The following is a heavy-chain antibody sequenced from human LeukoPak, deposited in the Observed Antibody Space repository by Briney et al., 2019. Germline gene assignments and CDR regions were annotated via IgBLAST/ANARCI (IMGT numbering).Heavy chain of an antibody. D-gene: IGHD4-17*01. J-gene: IGHJ4*02. CDR3: VTSDHGDYFDY. CDR2: ISAYNGNT. V-gene: IGHV1-18*04. CDR1: GYTFTSYG. Sequence: ASVKVSCKASGYTFTSYGISWVRQAPGQGLEWMGWISAYNGNTNYAQKLQGRVTTTTDTSTSTAYMELRSLRSDDTAVYYCVTSDHGDYFDYWGQGTLVTVSS.